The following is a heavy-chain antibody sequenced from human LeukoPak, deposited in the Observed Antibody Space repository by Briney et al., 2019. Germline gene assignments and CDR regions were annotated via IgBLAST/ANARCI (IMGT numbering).Heavy chain of an antibody. J-gene: IGHJ4*02. V-gene: IGHV1-69*05. CDR3: ARAATVTGPPTSFDY. D-gene: IGHD4-11*01. Sequence: ASVKVSCKASGGTFRGFAISWVRQAPGHGLEWMGRIIPIFGTTNYAQKFQGRITITTDESTTTAYMELSSLRSEDTAVYYCARAATVTGPPTSFDYWGQGTLVTVSS. CDR1: GGTFRGFA. CDR2: IIPIFGTT.